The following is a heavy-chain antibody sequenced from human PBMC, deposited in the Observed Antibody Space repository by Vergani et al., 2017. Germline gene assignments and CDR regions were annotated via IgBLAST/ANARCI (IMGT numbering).Heavy chain of an antibody. CDR2: INPNSGGT. Sequence: QVQLVQSGAEVKKPGSSVKVSCKASGGTFSSYAISWVRQAPGQGLEWMGWINPNSGGTNYAQKFQGRVTMTRDTSISTAYMELSRLRSDDTAVYYCARVLTRFFLDYWGQGTLVTVSS. CDR1: GGTFSSYA. D-gene: IGHD3-10*01. CDR3: ARVLTRFFLDY. J-gene: IGHJ4*02. V-gene: IGHV1-2*02.